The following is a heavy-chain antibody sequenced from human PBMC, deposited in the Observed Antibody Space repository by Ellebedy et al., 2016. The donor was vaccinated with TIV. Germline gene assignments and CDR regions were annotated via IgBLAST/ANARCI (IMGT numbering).Heavy chain of an antibody. Sequence: SETLSLTXTVSGGSISSSGYYWGWIRQPPGKGLEWIGSIYYSGSTHYNPSLKSRVTISVDTSKNQFSLNLSSVTAADTALYYCARIWFGDLFSPEGDVWGQGTTVTVSS. V-gene: IGHV4-39*01. CDR3: ARIWFGDLFSPEGDV. J-gene: IGHJ6*02. CDR1: GGSISSSGYY. D-gene: IGHD3-10*01. CDR2: IYYSGST.